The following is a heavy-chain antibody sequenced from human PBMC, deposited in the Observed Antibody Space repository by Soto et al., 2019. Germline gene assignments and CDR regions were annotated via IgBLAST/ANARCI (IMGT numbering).Heavy chain of an antibody. V-gene: IGHV3-21*01. CDR2: ISSSSSYI. J-gene: IGHJ6*02. D-gene: IGHD3-22*01. CDR1: GFTFSSYS. Sequence: PGGSLRLSCAASGFTFSSYSMNWVRQAPGKGLEWVSSISSSSSYIYYADSVKGRLTISRDNAKNSLYLQMNSLRAEDTAVYYCARDDRDSMIVVSYYYYGMDVWGQGTTVTVSS. CDR3: ARDDRDSMIVVSYYYYGMDV.